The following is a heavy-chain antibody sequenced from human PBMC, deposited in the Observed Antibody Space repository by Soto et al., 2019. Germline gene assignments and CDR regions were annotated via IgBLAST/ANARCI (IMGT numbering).Heavy chain of an antibody. CDR1: GFTITRQT. CDR3: ATYAPYCRGGTCDF. CDR2: ISSTSNTI. D-gene: IGHD2-15*01. Sequence: GGSLRLSCAASGFTITRQTMNWVRQAPGKGLEWVAYISSTSNTIYYADSVDGRFTISRDNAKNSIFLQMNSLRAEDTAVYYCATYAPYCRGGTCDFWGQGTLVTVSS. V-gene: IGHV3-48*01. J-gene: IGHJ4*02.